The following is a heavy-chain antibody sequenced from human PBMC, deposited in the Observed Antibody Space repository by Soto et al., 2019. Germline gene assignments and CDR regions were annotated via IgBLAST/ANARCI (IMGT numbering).Heavy chain of an antibody. CDR3: ARRDWNEAFDI. Sequence: LSETLSLTCTVSGGSIGNQYWTWIRQRPGKGLEWIGHISYSGNTNYNPSLKSRVLISQDTSNNQFSLRLSSVTAADTAVYYCARRDWNEAFDIWGQGTMVTVSS. J-gene: IGHJ3*02. CDR1: GGSIGNQY. V-gene: IGHV4-59*11. CDR2: ISYSGNT. D-gene: IGHD1-1*01.